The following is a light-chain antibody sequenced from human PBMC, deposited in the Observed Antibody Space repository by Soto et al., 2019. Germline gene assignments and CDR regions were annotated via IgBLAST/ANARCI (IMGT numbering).Light chain of an antibody. V-gene: IGKV1-17*03. CDR2: GAS. CDR1: QGISNY. Sequence: DIQMTQSPSAMSASVGDTVTITCRASQGISNYLAWFQQKPGKVPERLIFGASSLQSGVPSRFSGRGYGTEFTLTISSLQPEDFATYYCQHYNSYSEAFGQGTKVELK. CDR3: QHYNSYSEA. J-gene: IGKJ1*01.